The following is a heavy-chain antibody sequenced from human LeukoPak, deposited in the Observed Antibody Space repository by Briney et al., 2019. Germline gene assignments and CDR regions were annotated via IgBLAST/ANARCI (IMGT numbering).Heavy chain of an antibody. CDR3: ARWGDSSGWELDYYYGMDV. CDR2: IYPGDSDT. CDR1: GYSLTSYW. D-gene: IGHD6-19*01. Sequence: LGESLKISCKGSGYSLTSYWIGWVRQMPGKGLEWMGIIYPGDSDTRYSPSFQGQVTISADRSISTAYLQWSSLKASDTAMYYCARWGDSSGWELDYYYGMDVWGQGTTVTVSS. J-gene: IGHJ6*02. V-gene: IGHV5-51*01.